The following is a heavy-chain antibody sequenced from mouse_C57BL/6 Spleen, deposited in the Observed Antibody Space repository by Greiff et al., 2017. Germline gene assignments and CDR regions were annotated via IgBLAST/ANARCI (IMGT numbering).Heavy chain of an antibody. D-gene: IGHD1-1*01. CDR2: ISYDGSN. Sequence: EVQLQESGPGLVKPSQSLSLTCSVTGYSITSGYYWNWIRQFPGNKLEWMGYISYDGSNNYNPSLKNRISITRDTSKNQFFLKLNSVTTEDTATYYCARYTVVATFDYWGQGTTLTVSS. CDR3: ARYTVVATFDY. J-gene: IGHJ2*01. CDR1: GYSITSGYY. V-gene: IGHV3-6*01.